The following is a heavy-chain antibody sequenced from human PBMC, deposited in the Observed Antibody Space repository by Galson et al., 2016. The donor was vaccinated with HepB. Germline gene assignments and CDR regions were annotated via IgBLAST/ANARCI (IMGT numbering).Heavy chain of an antibody. CDR2: TYFRSKWYN. CDR1: GDSVSSNSAT. J-gene: IGHJ3*02. Sequence: CAISGDSVSSNSATWNWIRQSPSRGLEWLGRTYFRSKWYNDYAVSVKSRITVNVDTPKNQFSLKLSSVTAADTAVYYCARGGVEGHDPFDIRGQGTIISVSS. D-gene: IGHD3-3*01. CDR3: ARGGVEGHDPFDI. V-gene: IGHV6-1*01.